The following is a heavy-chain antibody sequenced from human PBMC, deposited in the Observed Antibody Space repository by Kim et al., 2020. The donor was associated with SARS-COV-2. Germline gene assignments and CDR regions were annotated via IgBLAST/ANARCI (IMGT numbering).Heavy chain of an antibody. CDR3: ARETSMVRGVIPYYGMDV. CDR2: INPNSGGT. Sequence: ASVKVSCKASGYTFTGYYMHWVRQAPGQGLEWMGRINPNSGGTNYAQKFQGRVTMTRDTSISTAYMELSRLRSDDTAVYYCARETSMVRGVIPYYGMDVWGQGTTVTVSS. V-gene: IGHV1-2*06. J-gene: IGHJ6*02. D-gene: IGHD3-10*01. CDR1: GYTFTGYY.